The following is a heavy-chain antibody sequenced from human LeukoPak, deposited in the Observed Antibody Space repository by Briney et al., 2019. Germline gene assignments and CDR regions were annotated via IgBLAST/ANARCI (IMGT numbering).Heavy chain of an antibody. CDR3: AKARIAATIYPKEVNFDY. V-gene: IGHV3-23*01. Sequence: GGSLRLSCAASGFSFSSYAMSWVRQAPGKGLEWVSTITGGGGSTYYADSVKGQFTISRDNSKDTFYLQMNSLRVEDTAVYYCAKARIAATIYPKEVNFDYWGQGTLVTVSS. CDR1: GFSFSSYA. CDR2: ITGGGGST. J-gene: IGHJ4*02. D-gene: IGHD5-12*01.